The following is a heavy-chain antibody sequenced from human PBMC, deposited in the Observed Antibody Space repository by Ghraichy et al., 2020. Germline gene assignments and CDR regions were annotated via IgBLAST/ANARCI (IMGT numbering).Heavy chain of an antibody. CDR2: ISGGGDRT. CDR3: AKDRDSMVRGVFDY. J-gene: IGHJ4*02. V-gene: IGHV3-23*01. D-gene: IGHD3-10*01. CDR1: GFTFSSYA. Sequence: GGSLRLSCVASGFTFSSYAMSWIRLAPGKGLEWVSEISGGGDRTYDADSVKGRFTISRDNPKNTLYLQMNSLRAEDTAIYYCAKDRDSMVRGVFDYWGQGTLVTVPS.